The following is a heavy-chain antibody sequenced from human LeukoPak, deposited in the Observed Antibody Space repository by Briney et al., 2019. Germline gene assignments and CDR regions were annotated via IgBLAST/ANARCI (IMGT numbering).Heavy chain of an antibody. J-gene: IGHJ5*02. CDR2: INHSGST. V-gene: IGHV4-34*01. D-gene: IGHD3-16*02. CDR3: ARAGYVWGSYRYPTNNWFDP. CDR1: GGSFSGYY. Sequence: SETLSLTCAVYGGSFSGYYWGWIRQPPGKGREWIGEINHSGSTNYNPSLKSRVTISVDTSKNQFSLKLSSVTAADTAVYYCARAGYVWGSYRYPTNNWFDPWGQGTLVTVSS.